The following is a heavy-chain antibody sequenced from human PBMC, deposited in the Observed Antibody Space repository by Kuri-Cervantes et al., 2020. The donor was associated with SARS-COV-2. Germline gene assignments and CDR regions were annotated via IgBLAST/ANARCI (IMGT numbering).Heavy chain of an antibody. CDR3: AMTVHDFWSGEFDY. J-gene: IGHJ4*02. V-gene: IGHV4-59*04. CDR1: GGSISSYY. D-gene: IGHD3-3*01. Sequence: GSLRLSCTVSGGSISSYYWSWIRQPPGKGLEWIGYIYYSGSTYYNPSLKSRVTTSVDTSKNQFSLKLSSVTAADTAVYYCAMTVHDFWSGEFDYWGQGTLVTVSS. CDR2: IYYSGST.